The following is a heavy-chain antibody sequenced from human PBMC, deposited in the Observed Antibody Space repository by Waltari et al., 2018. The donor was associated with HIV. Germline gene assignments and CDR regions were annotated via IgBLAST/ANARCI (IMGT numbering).Heavy chain of an antibody. J-gene: IGHJ6*02. V-gene: IGHV1-3*01. CDR3: AREKNIPEKYHGMDV. CDR2: INAGNGNT. CDR1: GYTFTRYS. Sequence: QVQLVQSGAEVKKPGASVKVSCKASGYTFTRYSMHWVRQAPGRRFEWLGWINAGNGNTKYSQKMQDRVTMTRDTSASTAYMELTSLRSEETAVYYCAREKNIPEKYHGMDVWGQGTTVTVSS.